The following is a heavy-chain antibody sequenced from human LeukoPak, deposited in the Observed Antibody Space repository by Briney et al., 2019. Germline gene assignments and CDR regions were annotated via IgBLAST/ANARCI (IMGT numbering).Heavy chain of an antibody. Sequence: PGGSLRLSCAASGFTFSTYGMHWARQAPGKGLEWVAVFQYDGTNKYYVDSVKGRFTISRDNSKNTLYLQMDSLRPEDTAVYYCAKVKAGYRNVWFFDYWGQGALVTVSS. CDR2: FQYDGTNK. J-gene: IGHJ4*02. V-gene: IGHV3-30*02. CDR1: GFTFSTYG. D-gene: IGHD6-13*01. CDR3: AKVKAGYRNVWFFDY.